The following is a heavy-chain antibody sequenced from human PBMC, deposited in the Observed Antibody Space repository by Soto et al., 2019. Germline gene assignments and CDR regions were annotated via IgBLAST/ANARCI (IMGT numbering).Heavy chain of an antibody. V-gene: IGHV1-46*03. Sequence: QVQLVQSGAEVKKPGASVKVSCKASGYTFTSYYMHWVRQAPGQGLEWMGIINPSGGSTSYAQKFQGSVTMTRDTSTSTVYMELSSLRSEDTAVYYCARDHVGPHGDDAFDIWGQGTMVTVSS. J-gene: IGHJ3*02. CDR2: INPSGGST. D-gene: IGHD7-27*01. CDR3: ARDHVGPHGDDAFDI. CDR1: GYTFTSYY.